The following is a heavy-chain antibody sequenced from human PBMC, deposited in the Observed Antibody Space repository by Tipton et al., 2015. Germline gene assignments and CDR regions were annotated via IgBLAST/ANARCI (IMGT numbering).Heavy chain of an antibody. J-gene: IGHJ5*02. CDR1: GGSISSGSYY. V-gene: IGHV4-61*02. Sequence: LRLSCRVSGGSISSGSYYWSWVRQSAGKGLEWIGRVFSSGGTNYNPSLKSRATISVDRAKNELSLELTSVTAADTAVYYCARDGADTSWYAGWFDPWGQGTLVTVSS. D-gene: IGHD1-26*01. CDR2: VFSSGGT. CDR3: ARDGADTSWYAGWFDP.